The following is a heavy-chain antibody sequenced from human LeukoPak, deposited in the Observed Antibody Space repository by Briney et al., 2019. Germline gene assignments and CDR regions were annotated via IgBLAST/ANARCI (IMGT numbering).Heavy chain of an antibody. J-gene: IGHJ4*02. D-gene: IGHD2/OR15-2a*01. V-gene: IGHV2-70*04. CDR1: SLSRSTTGMG. CDR3: ARTHSSTYHFDF. CDR2: NDRDGDN. Sequence: SAPTLANPTPALTLTSYFSSLSRSTTGMGVSWIRQPPGKDLKSLAPNDRDGDNIYSTSLKTSLTISKDTSKNQVVLTITTMDPVDTATYYCARTHSSTYHFDFWGQGTLVTVSS.